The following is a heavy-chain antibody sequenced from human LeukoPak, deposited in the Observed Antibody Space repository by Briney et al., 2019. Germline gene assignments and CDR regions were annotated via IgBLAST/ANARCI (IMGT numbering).Heavy chain of an antibody. CDR2: ISRSGDIT. J-gene: IGHJ4*02. Sequence: GGSLRLSCAASGAAFTKYGMKWVRQAAGAGLGYISRISRSGDITHYADSVKGRFTISRDNVQNTLYLQMNSLRADDTALYYCATEGFYYWGPGTQVTVSS. V-gene: IGHV3-23*01. CDR1: GAAFTKYG. CDR3: ATEGFYY.